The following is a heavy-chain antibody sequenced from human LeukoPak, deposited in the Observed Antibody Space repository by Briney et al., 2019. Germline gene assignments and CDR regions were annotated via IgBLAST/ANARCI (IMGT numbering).Heavy chain of an antibody. Sequence: SQTLPLTCAISGDSVSSNSAAWNWIRQSPSRGLEWLGRTYYRSKWYNDYAVSVKSRITINPDTSKNQFSLQLNSVTPEDTAVYYCASYYDILTGYFPWAFDIWGQGTMVTVSS. V-gene: IGHV6-1*01. CDR2: TYYRSKWYN. CDR1: GDSVSSNSAA. D-gene: IGHD3-9*01. J-gene: IGHJ3*02. CDR3: ASYYDILTGYFPWAFDI.